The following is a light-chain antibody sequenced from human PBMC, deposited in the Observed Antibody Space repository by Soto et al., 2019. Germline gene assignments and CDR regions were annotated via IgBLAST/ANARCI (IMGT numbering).Light chain of an antibody. Sequence: DIQMTQSPSSLSASVGDRITITCRASQGVRNDLGWYQQKPGEAPKRLISGASSLQSGVPSRFSGSGSGTEFTLTISSLQPVDFATYYCLQHTGYPWTFGQGTKVEIK. CDR2: GAS. CDR3: LQHTGYPWT. J-gene: IGKJ1*01. V-gene: IGKV1-17*01. CDR1: QGVRND.